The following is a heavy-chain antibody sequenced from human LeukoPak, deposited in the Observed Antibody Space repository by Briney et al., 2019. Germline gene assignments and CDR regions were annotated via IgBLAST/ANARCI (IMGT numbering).Heavy chain of an antibody. J-gene: IGHJ4*02. CDR3: ARGSPIVAMIQQSTGDHYFDF. Sequence: SETLSVTCAVYRENLNGYYWNWIRQSPGKGLEWIGEIDHSGNTHYNPSLKSRLNISVEKSKNQFSLKMNSVTAEDTAIYFCARGSPIVAMIQQSTGDHYFDFWGRGTLVTVSS. CDR1: RENLNGYY. V-gene: IGHV4-34*01. D-gene: IGHD7-27*01. CDR2: IDHSGNT.